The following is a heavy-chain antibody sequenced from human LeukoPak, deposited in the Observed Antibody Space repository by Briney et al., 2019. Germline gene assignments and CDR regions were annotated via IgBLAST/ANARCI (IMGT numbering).Heavy chain of an antibody. J-gene: IGHJ6*03. CDR2: ISYDGSNK. CDR1: GFTFSSYA. D-gene: IGHD4-23*01. V-gene: IGHV3-30*01. CDR3: AREGEFTVESYYYYYYMDV. Sequence: PGKSLRLSCAASGFTFSSYAMHWVRQAPGKGLEWVAVISYDGSNKYYADSVKGRFTISRDNSKNTLYLQMNSLRAEDTAVYYCAREGEFTVESYYYYYYMDVWGKGTTVTVSS.